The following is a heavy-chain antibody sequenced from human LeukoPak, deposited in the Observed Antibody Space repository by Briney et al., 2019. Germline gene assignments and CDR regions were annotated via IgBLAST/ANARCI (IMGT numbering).Heavy chain of an antibody. CDR2: ISYTGDT. J-gene: IGHJ4*02. D-gene: IGHD6-13*01. CDR3: ARGVYIAAAQYGY. CDR1: GGSINTYW. Sequence: PSETLSLTCTVAGGSINTYWWSWIRQPPGKGLEWIGFISYTGDTDYSPSLKSRVTISVDMSKNQFFLKLSSVTAADTAVYYCARGVYIAAAQYGYWGQGTLVTVSS. V-gene: IGHV4-59*01.